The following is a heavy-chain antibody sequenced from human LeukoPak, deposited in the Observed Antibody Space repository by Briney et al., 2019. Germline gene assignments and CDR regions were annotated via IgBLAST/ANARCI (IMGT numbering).Heavy chain of an antibody. CDR3: AKDFPRHCSSTSCYLGYFQH. CDR2: IRGSGGRT. V-gene: IGHV3-23*01. D-gene: IGHD2-2*01. CDR1: GFTFSSYA. J-gene: IGHJ1*01. Sequence: GGSLRLSCAASGFTFSSYAMSWVRQAPGKGLEWVSAIRGSGGRTYYADSVKGRFTISRDNSKNTLYLQMNSLRAEDTAVYYCAKDFPRHCSSTSCYLGYFQHWGQGTLVTVSS.